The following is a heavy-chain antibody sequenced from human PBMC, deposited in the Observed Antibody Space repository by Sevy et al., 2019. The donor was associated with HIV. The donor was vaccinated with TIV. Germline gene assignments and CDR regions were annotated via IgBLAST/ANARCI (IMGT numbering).Heavy chain of an antibody. CDR2: IKTDGSDT. V-gene: IGHV3-74*01. J-gene: IGHJ5*02. D-gene: IGHD1-26*01. CDR3: ARRPTDQSGGYWFDP. Sequence: GGSLRLSCAASGFTFSSYWMHWVRQAPGKGLVWVSRIKTDGSDTSYADSVKGRFTISRDNTKNTLYLQMNSLRAEDTAVDYCARRPTDQSGGYWFDPWGQGTLVTVSS. CDR1: GFTFSSYW.